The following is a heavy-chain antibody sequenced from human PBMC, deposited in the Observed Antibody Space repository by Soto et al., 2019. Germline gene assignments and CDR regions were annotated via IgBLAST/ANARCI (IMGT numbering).Heavy chain of an antibody. Sequence: QMQLQESGPGLVKPSQTLSLTCTVSGGSISSGDYYWSWIRQPPGKGLEWIGYIYYSGSTNYNPSLTWRVTISVDTSKNQFSLKLSSVTAADTAVYYCARVRGRLLRFDPWGQGTLVTVSS. J-gene: IGHJ5*02. V-gene: IGHV4-30-4*01. CDR3: ARVRGRLLRFDP. CDR1: GGSISSGDYY. D-gene: IGHD2-15*01. CDR2: IYYSGST.